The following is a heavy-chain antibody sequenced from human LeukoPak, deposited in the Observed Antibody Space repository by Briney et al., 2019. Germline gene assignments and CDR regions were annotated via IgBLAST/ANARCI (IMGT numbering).Heavy chain of an antibody. V-gene: IGHV3-23*01. Sequence: PGGSLRLSCAASGFTFSSYAMNWVRQAPGKGLEWVSGISGSGDNTYYADSVKGRFTISRDNSKNTLYLQMNSLRAEDTAVYYCAKVRSRDIAAALNYWGQGTLVPVSS. D-gene: IGHD6-13*01. CDR1: GFTFSSYA. CDR2: ISGSGDNT. CDR3: AKVRSRDIAAALNY. J-gene: IGHJ4*02.